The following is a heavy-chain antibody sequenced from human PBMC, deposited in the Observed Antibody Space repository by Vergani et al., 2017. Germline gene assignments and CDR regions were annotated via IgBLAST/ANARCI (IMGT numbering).Heavy chain of an antibody. D-gene: IGHD4-23*01. CDR3: ARWPYGGNSIFDY. CDR2: ISWNSGSI. Sequence: EVQLVESGGGLVQPGRSLRLSCAASGFTFDDYAMHWVRQAPGKGLEWVSGISWNSGSIGYADSVKGRFTISRDNAKNSLYLQMNSLRAEDTAVYYCARWPYGGNSIFDYWGQGTLVTVSS. V-gene: IGHV3-9*01. CDR1: GFTFDDYA. J-gene: IGHJ4*02.